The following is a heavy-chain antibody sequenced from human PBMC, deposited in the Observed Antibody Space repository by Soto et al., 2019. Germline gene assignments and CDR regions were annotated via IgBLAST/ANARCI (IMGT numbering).Heavy chain of an antibody. D-gene: IGHD5-18*01. Sequence: PGGSLRLSCAASGFTFSSYGMHWVRQAPGKGLEWVAVIWYDGSNKYYADSVKGRFTISRDNSKNTLYLQMNSLRAEDTAVYYCARDIGRHESYGAYYYYYGMDVWGQGATVTVSS. CDR3: ARDIGRHESYGAYYYYYGMDV. CDR2: IWYDGSNK. CDR1: GFTFSSYG. V-gene: IGHV3-33*01. J-gene: IGHJ6*02.